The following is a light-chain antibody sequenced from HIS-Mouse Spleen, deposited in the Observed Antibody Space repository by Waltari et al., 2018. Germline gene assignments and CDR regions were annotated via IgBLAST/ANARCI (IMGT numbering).Light chain of an antibody. Sequence: SSELTQDPAVSVALGQPVRITCQGDSLRSYYAHWYQQKPGQAPVLVIYGKNNRPSGIPDRFSGSSSGNTASLTITGAQAEDEADYYCNSRDSSGNHPNYVFGTGTKVTVL. CDR3: NSRDSSGNHPNYV. CDR2: GKN. V-gene: IGLV3-19*01. J-gene: IGLJ1*01. CDR1: SLRSYY.